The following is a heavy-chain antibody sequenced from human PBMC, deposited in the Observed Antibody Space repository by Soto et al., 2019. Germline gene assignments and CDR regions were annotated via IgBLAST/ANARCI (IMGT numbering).Heavy chain of an antibody. V-gene: IGHV1-2*02. CDR2: MRTGSGDT. Sequence: QVPLVQSGAEVKRPGASVRFSCKASRYTFTSYDIFWVRQSPGQGLEWMGWMRTGSGDTHYAQKFQGRVTMTRDTSISTAYMELNNLVSDDTAVYYCARRSTTYLNEVIYDIWGQGTLVTVSS. D-gene: IGHD1-26*01. J-gene: IGHJ1*01. CDR3: ARRSTTYLNEVIYDI. CDR1: RYTFTSYD.